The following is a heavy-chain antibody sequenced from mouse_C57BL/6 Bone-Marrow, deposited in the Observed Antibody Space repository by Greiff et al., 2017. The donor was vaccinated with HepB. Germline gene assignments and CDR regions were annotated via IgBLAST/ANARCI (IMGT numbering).Heavy chain of an antibody. CDR1: GFTFTDYY. CDR3: ARYSYGYYAMYD. Sequence: EVKLMESGGGLVQPGGSLSLSCAASGFTFTDYYMSWVRQPPGKALEWLGFIRNKANGYTTEYNASVKGRFTISRDNSQSILYLQMNALRAEDSATYYCARYSYGYYAMYDWGQGASVTVSS. V-gene: IGHV7-3*01. D-gene: IGHD1-1*02. CDR2: IRNKANGYTT. J-gene: IGHJ4*01.